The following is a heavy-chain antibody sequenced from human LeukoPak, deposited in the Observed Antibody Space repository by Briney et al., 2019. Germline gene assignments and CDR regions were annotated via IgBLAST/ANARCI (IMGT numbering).Heavy chain of an antibody. V-gene: IGHV4-59*08. CDR3: ARRVATSSPLYYYGMDV. J-gene: IGHJ6*02. Sequence: SETLSLTCTVSGGSISSYYWSWIRQPPGKGLEWIGYISYSGTTSYNASLKSRLTILLDTSKNQFSLKLSSVTAADTAVYYCARRVATSSPLYYYGMDVWGQGTTVTVSS. D-gene: IGHD5-12*01. CDR1: GGSISSYY. CDR2: ISYSGTT.